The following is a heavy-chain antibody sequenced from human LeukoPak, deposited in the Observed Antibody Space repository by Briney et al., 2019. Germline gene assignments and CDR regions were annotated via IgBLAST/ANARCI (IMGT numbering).Heavy chain of an antibody. J-gene: IGHJ4*02. CDR3: ARDSEFEIVGVTAPGGY. CDR1: GYTFTGYY. CDR2: INPNSGGT. V-gene: IGHV1-2*02. D-gene: IGHD2-21*02. Sequence: ASVKVSCKASGYTFTGYYMHWVRQAPGQGLESMGWINPNSGGTNYAQKFQGRVTMTRDTSISTAYMELSRLRSDDTAVYYCARDSEFEIVGVTAPGGYWGQGTLVTVSS.